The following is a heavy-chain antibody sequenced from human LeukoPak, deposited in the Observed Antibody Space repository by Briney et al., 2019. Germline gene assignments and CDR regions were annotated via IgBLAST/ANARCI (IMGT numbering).Heavy chain of an antibody. D-gene: IGHD6-13*01. V-gene: IGHV4-59*01. CDR3: ARAHTSNWYMDY. CDR1: GGSISSYY. Sequence: KASETLSLTCSVSGGSISSYYWSWIPQPPGKGLEWIGYIFYRGSSNYNPSLKGRVTMSVDTSENQLSLKLRSVTAADTALYYCARAHTSNWYMDYWGQGTLVTVSS. J-gene: IGHJ4*02. CDR2: IFYRGSS.